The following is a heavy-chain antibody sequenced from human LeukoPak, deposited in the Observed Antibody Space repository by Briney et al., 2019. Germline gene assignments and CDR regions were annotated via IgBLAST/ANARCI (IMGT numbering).Heavy chain of an antibody. CDR3: ARGLTGSGYGSFDL. Sequence: PGGSLRLSCAASGFTVSSNHMSWVRQAPGKGLEWVSFINSGGSTYYPDSVKGRFTTSRDNSRNTLYLQMNSLRAEDTAVYFCARGLTGSGYGSFDLWGQGTLVTVSS. CDR1: GFTVSSNH. J-gene: IGHJ4*02. CDR2: INSGGST. V-gene: IGHV3-66*01. D-gene: IGHD3-10*01.